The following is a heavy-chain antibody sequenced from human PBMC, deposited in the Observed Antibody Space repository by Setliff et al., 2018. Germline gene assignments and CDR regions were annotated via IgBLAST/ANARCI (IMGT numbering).Heavy chain of an antibody. CDR3: ARINFYVSSGYYYAPEL. Sequence: ASVKVSCQASGYTFTNYGITWVRQAPGRGLEWMGWINNYSFKTTYAQKFLDRVTITTDTSATTAYMELGSLRSDDTAVYYCARINFYVSSGYYYAPELWGQGTLVTVSS. D-gene: IGHD3-22*01. CDR2: INNYSFKT. J-gene: IGHJ4*02. CDR1: GYTFTNYG. V-gene: IGHV1-18*01.